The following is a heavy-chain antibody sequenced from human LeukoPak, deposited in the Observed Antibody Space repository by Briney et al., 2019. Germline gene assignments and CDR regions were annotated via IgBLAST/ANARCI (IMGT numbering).Heavy chain of an antibody. CDR2: IYVYNGNT. Sequence: ASVKVSCKASGYTFTNYGVAWVRQAPGQGLEWMGWIYVYNGNTDYAQNLQGRATMTTDTSTSTAYMELRSLRSDDTAVYYCASTSGYHYYYYYYMDVWGKGTTVTVSS. V-gene: IGHV1-18*01. J-gene: IGHJ6*03. D-gene: IGHD3-3*01. CDR3: ASTSGYHYYYYYYMDV. CDR1: GYTFTNYG.